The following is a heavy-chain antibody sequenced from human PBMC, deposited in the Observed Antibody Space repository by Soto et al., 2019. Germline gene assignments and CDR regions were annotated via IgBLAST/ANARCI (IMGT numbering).Heavy chain of an antibody. CDR2: INTGNGNT. CDR1: GITSTTYA. CDR3: ASAISGYDT. Sequence: QVQLVQSGAEVKKPGASVKVSCKASGITSTTYAIHWVRQAPGQGLEWMGWINTGNGNTRYSQRFLGKVSLTTDTSASTASMDLSSLTSQDTAVYYCASAISGYDTWGQVNLITVSS. J-gene: IGHJ1*01. V-gene: IGHV1-3*04. D-gene: IGHD5-12*01.